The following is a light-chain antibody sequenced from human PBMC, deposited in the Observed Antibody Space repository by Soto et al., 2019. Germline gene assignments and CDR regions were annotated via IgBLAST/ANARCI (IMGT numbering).Light chain of an antibody. CDR2: HAS. V-gene: IGKV3-20*01. CDR1: QSVSNNY. J-gene: IGKJ2*01. Sequence: EIVLTQSPGTLSLSPGERDTLSCRASQSVSNNYLAWYQQKSGQAPRLLIYHASSRATGIPDRFSCSGSVTDFTLTISRLEHEDFAVYYCQQADSSSYTFCDGTKLEIK. CDR3: QQADSSSYT.